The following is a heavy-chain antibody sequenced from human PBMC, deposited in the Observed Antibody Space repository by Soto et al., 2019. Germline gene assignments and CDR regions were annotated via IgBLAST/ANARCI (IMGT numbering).Heavy chain of an antibody. CDR3: ARTVNNWNDGPFFDY. D-gene: IGHD1-20*01. Sequence: PGESLKISCKGSGYSFTSYWIGWVRQMPGKGLEWMGIIYPGDSDTRYSPSFQGQVTISADKSISTAYLQWSSLKASDTAMYYCARTVNNWNDGPFFDYWGQGTLVTVSS. CDR2: IYPGDSDT. CDR1: GYSFTSYW. V-gene: IGHV5-51*01. J-gene: IGHJ4*02.